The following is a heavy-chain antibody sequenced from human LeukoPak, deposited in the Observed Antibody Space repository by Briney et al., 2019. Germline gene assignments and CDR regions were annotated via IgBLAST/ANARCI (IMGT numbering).Heavy chain of an antibody. D-gene: IGHD2-2*01. V-gene: IGHV3-74*01. CDR1: GFTFSSFW. J-gene: IGHJ4*02. Sequence: PRGSLRLSCAASGFTFSSFWMHWVRQAPGKGLVWVSRIKSDGGNTFYADSVKGRFTISRDNAKKSLYLQMDSLRADDTAVYYCAGPACLRGGYCSTNFWGQGTLVTVSS. CDR2: IKSDGGNT. CDR3: AGPACLRGGYCSTNF.